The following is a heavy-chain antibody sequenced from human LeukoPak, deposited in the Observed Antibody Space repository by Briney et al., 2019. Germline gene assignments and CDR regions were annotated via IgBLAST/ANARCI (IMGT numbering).Heavy chain of an antibody. CDR2: INPNSGGT. D-gene: IGHD3-3*01. Sequence: ASVKASCKASGYTFTGYYMHWVRQAPGQGLEWMGWINPNSGGTNYAQKFQGRVTMTRDTSISTAYMELSRLRSDDTAVYYCAREGLTIFGVVMPFDYWGQGTLVTVSS. CDR3: AREGLTIFGVVMPFDY. V-gene: IGHV1-2*02. J-gene: IGHJ4*02. CDR1: GYTFTGYY.